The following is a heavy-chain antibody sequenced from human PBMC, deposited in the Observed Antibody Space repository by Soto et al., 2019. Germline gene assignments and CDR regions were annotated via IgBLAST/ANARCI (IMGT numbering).Heavy chain of an antibody. CDR1: GFTFSSYS. D-gene: IGHD4-4*01. Sequence: EVQLVESGGGLVQPGGSLRLSCAASGFTFSSYSMNWVRQAPGKGVEWVSYISSSSSTIYYADSVKGRFTIARDNARNSLYVQRSSMRDEATAVYYCAREGCNLSWFDSWGQGALVTVSS. CDR3: AREGCNLSWFDS. CDR2: ISSSSSTI. V-gene: IGHV3-48*02. J-gene: IGHJ5*01.